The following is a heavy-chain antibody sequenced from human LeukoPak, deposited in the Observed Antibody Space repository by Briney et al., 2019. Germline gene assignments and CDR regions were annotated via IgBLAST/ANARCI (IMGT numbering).Heavy chain of an antibody. D-gene: IGHD3-9*01. CDR3: ARDMGIVTGYYVDY. CDR2: ITGNSHTI. CDR1: GFIFRNYA. Sequence: GGSLTLSCAASGFIFRNYAMNWVRQAPGKGLEWVSYITGNSHTIYYADSVKGRFTISRDNAKNSLHLQMNSLRAEDTAVYYCARDMGIVTGYYVDYWGQGTLVTVSS. J-gene: IGHJ4*02. V-gene: IGHV3-48*01.